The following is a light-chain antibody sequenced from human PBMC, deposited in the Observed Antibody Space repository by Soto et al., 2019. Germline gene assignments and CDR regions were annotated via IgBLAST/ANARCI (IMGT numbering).Light chain of an antibody. V-gene: IGKV3-15*01. CDR3: AQYRTWPST. J-gene: IGKJ4*02. Sequence: IVIKKPVSAQSVSPGERATLSCRASQSVSSNLAWYQQKPGQAPRLLIYGASTRATDMPVRFSGRGAGAALTLTICSLHSEAFALYYCAQYRTWPSTF. CDR1: QSVSSN. CDR2: GAS.